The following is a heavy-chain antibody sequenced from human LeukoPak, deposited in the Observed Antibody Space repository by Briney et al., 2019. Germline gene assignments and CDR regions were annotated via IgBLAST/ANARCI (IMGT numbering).Heavy chain of an antibody. J-gene: IGHJ6*02. CDR3: ARQGRDYSDYPYGMDV. Sequence: PGGSLRLSCAASGFTFDDYGMSWVRQVPGKGLEWASGISWNGGSKGYAASVKGRFTTSRDNAKNSLYLQMSSLRAEDTAFYYCARQGRDYSDYPYGMDVWGQGTTVIVSS. D-gene: IGHD4-17*01. CDR1: GFTFDDYG. CDR2: ISWNGGSK. V-gene: IGHV3-20*04.